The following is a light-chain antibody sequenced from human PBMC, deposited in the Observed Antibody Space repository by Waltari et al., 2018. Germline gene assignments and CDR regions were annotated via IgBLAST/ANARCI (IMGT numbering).Light chain of an antibody. V-gene: IGLV2-23*02. CDR1: SNNIGFYDL. CDR2: DVI. Sequence: QSALTQPASVSGSPGQSITISCTGSSNNIGFYDLVSWYQQHPGKAPQLIIFDVIKRPSGVPYRFSAAKSGNTASLTISGLQTEDDADYYCCSYSGSGSFPYVFGPGTRVAVL. J-gene: IGLJ1*01. CDR3: CSYSGSGSFPYV.